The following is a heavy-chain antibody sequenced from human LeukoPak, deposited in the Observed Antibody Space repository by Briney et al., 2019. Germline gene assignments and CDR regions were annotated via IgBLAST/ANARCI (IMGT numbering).Heavy chain of an antibody. CDR2: INRDSKYI. CDR1: GFTFSDYS. J-gene: IGHJ4*01. Sequence: PGGSLRLSCAASGFTFSDYSMTWVRQAPGKGLEWVSSINRDSKYIYYADSVKGRFTISRDNAKSSLHLQTNSLRAEDTAVYYCALALYCGGATCQYRHFDYWGQGILVTVSS. CDR3: ALALYCGGATCQYRHFDY. V-gene: IGHV3-21*01. D-gene: IGHD2-21*01.